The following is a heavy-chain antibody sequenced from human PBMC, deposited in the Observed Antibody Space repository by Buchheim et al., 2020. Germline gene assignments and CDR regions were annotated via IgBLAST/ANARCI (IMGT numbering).Heavy chain of an antibody. D-gene: IGHD3-16*01. Sequence: QVQLQESGPGLVKPSETLSLTCTVSGGSVSSGSYYWSWIRQPPGKGLEWIGYINYSGSTNYNPSLKSRVTISVDTSKNQFSLKLSSVTAADTAVYYCARSRGEMGSRHWYFDLWGRGTL. CDR2: INYSGST. J-gene: IGHJ2*01. CDR1: GGSVSSGSYY. V-gene: IGHV4-61*01. CDR3: ARSRGEMGSRHWYFDL.